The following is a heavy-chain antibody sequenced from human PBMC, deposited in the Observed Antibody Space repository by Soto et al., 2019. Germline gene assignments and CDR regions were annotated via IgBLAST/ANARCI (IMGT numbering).Heavy chain of an antibody. CDR3: ARAEGGSYYFYGLDV. D-gene: IGHD3-16*01. V-gene: IGHV4-31*03. J-gene: IGHJ6*02. CDR2: IYYSGST. CDR1: GGSISSGGYY. Sequence: QVQLQESGPGLVKPSQTLSLICTVSGGSISSGGYYWSWIRQHPGKGLEWIGHIYYSGSTYYSPSLKSRVSISLDTSKNQFSLKLSSVTAADTAVYYCARAEGGSYYFYGLDVWGQGTTVTVSS.